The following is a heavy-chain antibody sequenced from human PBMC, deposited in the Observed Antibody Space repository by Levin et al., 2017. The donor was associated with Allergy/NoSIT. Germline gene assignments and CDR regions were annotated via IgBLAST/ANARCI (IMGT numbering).Heavy chain of an antibody. Sequence: GGSLRLSCAASGFNFSDFGMNWVRRAPGKGLEWVSFISGTTSHIFYADSVKGRFTISRDNAKKSVYLQMTGLRADDSAVYYCARGVFDYWGQGALVTVSS. CDR1: GFNFSDFG. J-gene: IGHJ4*02. CDR2: ISGTTSHI. V-gene: IGHV3-21*01. CDR3: ARGVFDY.